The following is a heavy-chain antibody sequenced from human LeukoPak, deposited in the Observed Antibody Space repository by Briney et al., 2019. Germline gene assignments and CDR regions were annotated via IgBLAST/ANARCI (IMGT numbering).Heavy chain of an antibody. J-gene: IGHJ4*02. D-gene: IGHD3-10*01. CDR3: ARAGTSSLRDYFDY. CDR1: GFTFSSSA. V-gene: IGHV3-30*04. CDR2: ISYDGSNK. Sequence: GGSLRLSCAASGFTFSSSAMHWVRQAPGKGLEWVALISYDGSNKYYADSVKGRFSISRDNSKNTLFLQMNSLRVEDTAVYYCARAGTSSLRDYFDYWGQGTLVTVSS.